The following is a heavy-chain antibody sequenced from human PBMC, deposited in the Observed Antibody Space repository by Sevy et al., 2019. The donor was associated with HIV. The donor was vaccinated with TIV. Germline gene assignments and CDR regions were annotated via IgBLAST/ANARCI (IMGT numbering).Heavy chain of an antibody. CDR1: GFTFSSYS. V-gene: IGHV3-48*01. D-gene: IGHD6-19*01. CDR3: ARDPIAVAGTLNYFDY. Sequence: GGSLRLSCAASGFTFSSYSMNWVRQPPGKGLEWVSYISGSSSTIYYEDSVKGRLPISRDNAKNSLYLQMNSLRADDTAVYYCARDPIAVAGTLNYFDYWGQGTLVTVSS. J-gene: IGHJ4*02. CDR2: ISGSSSTI.